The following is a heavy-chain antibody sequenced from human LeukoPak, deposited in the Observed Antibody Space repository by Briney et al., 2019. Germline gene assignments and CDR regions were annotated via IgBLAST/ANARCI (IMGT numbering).Heavy chain of an antibody. CDR1: GFTFSSHG. V-gene: IGHV3-23*01. D-gene: IGHD4-11*01. Sequence: GGSLRLSCAASGFTFSSHGMCWVRQAPGRGLEWVSSISIGGDTTYSDSVKGRFTISRDNSKNTLYLQMNSLRAEDTAVYYCAKDIDVTTNWFDPWGQGTLVTVSS. CDR3: AKDIDVTTNWFDP. CDR2: ISIGGDTT. J-gene: IGHJ5*02.